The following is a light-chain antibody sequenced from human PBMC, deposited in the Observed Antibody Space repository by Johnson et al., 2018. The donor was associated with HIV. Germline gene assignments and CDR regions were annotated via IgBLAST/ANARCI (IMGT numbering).Light chain of an antibody. V-gene: IGLV1-51*01. CDR1: SSNIGNNY. Sequence: QSVLTQPPSVSAAPGQKVTISCSGSSSNIGNNYVSWYQQLPGPAPKLLIYDNNKRPSGIPDRFSGSKSGTSATLGITGLQTGDEADYYCGTWDSSLSAFNGFGTGTQVTAL. CDR3: GTWDSSLSAFNG. J-gene: IGLJ1*01. CDR2: DNN.